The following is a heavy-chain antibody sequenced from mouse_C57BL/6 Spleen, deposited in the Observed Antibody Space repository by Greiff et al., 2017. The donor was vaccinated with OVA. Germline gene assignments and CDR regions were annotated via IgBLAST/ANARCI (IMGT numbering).Heavy chain of an antibody. CDR3: ARDKGPYAMDY. D-gene: IGHD1-3*01. J-gene: IGHJ4*01. Sequence: EVHLVESGGGLVKPGGSLKLSCAASGFTFSSYAMSWVRQTPEKRLEWVATISGGGSYTYYPDNVKGRFTISRDNAKNNLYLQMSHLKSEDTAMYYCARDKGPYAMDYWGQGTSVTVSS. CDR1: GFTFSSYA. V-gene: IGHV5-4*01. CDR2: ISGGGSYT.